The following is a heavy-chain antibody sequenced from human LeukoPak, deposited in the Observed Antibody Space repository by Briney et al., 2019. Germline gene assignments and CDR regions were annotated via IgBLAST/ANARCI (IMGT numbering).Heavy chain of an antibody. D-gene: IGHD3-3*01. CDR2: IKQDGSVK. CDR1: GFTVNSKY. V-gene: IGHV3-7*01. CDR3: ARFSRVEWSF. J-gene: IGHJ4*02. Sequence: GGSLRLSCAASGFTVNSKYMNWVRQAPGKGLEWVANIKQDGSVKQYVDSIKGRFTISKDNAKNTLYLQMDSLRVEDTAVYYCARFSRVEWSFWGQGTLVTVSS.